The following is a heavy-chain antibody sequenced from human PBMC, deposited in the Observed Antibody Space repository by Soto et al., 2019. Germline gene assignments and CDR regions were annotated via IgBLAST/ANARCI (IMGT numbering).Heavy chain of an antibody. D-gene: IGHD5-18*01. J-gene: IGHJ4*02. Sequence: GSLRLSCAASGFTFSSYEMNWVRQAPGKGLEWVSYISSSGSTIYYADSVKGRFTISRDNAKNSLYLQMNSLRAEDTAVYYCARDGGYSYGVDYWGQGTLVTVSS. CDR1: GFTFSSYE. CDR3: ARDGGYSYGVDY. CDR2: ISSSGSTI. V-gene: IGHV3-48*03.